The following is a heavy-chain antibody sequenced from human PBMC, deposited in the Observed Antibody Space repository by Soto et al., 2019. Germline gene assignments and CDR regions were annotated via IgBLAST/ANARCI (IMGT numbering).Heavy chain of an antibody. V-gene: IGHV1-18*01. CDR3: ARDLRDGYNFDYFDY. J-gene: IGHJ4*02. CDR1: GYTFTSYG. Sequence: QVQLVQPGAEVKKPGASVKVSCKASGYTFTSYGISWVRQAPGQGLEWMGWISAYNGNTNYAQKLQGRVTMTTDTSTSTAYMELRSVRSDDTAVYYCARDLRDGYNFDYFDYWGQGTLVTVSS. CDR2: ISAYNGNT. D-gene: IGHD5-12*01.